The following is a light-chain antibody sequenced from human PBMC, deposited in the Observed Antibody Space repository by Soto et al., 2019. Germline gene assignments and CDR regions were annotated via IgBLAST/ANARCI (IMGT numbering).Light chain of an antibody. Sequence: EIVMTQSPATLSVSPAERLTRSCSGSQSSSNNLAWYQQNPGQAHRFLIYGASTWATGIPPRFSGSGSGTQYTLNNSSLQYEDFALYSCQQYNNWSPLTFGGGTKVEI. CDR3: QQYNNWSPLT. CDR1: QSSSNN. J-gene: IGKJ4*01. CDR2: GAS. V-gene: IGKV3-15*01.